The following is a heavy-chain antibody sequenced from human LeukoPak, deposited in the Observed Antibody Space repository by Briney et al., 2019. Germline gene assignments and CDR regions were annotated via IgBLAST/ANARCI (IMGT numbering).Heavy chain of an antibody. CDR2: ISSSSSYI. J-gene: IGHJ4*02. Sequence: GGSLRLSCAASGFTFSSYSMNWVRQAPGKGLEWVSSISSSSSYIYYADSVKGRFTISRDNAKNSLYLQMNSLRAEDTAVYYCAREVDYGSGSYYFDYWGQGTLVTVSA. CDR3: AREVDYGSGSYYFDY. CDR1: GFTFSSYS. V-gene: IGHV3-21*01. D-gene: IGHD3-10*01.